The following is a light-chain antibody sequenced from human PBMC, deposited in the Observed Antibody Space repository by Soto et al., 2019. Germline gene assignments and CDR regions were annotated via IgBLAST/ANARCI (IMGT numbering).Light chain of an antibody. CDR2: GAS. V-gene: IGKV3D-15*01. J-gene: IGKJ3*01. CDR3: QQYXNWPPFT. CDR1: QSVGSR. Sequence: EIVMTQSPGTLSVSPGERATLSCRASQSVGSRLAWYQQKPGQAPRLLIYGASTRATGIPVRFSGSGSGTEFTLTISSLQSEDFAVYYCQQYXNWPPFTFCPGTKVDIK.